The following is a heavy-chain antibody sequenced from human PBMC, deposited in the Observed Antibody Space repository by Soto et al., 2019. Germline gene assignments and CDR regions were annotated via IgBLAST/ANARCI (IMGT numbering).Heavy chain of an antibody. Sequence: QVQLVESGGGVVQPGRSLRLSCAASGFTFSSYAMHWVRQAPGKGLEWVAVISYDGSNKYYADSVKGRFTISRDNSKNTLYLQMSSLRAEDTAVYYCAQSGTNYYYYGMDVWGQGTTVTVSS. J-gene: IGHJ6*02. CDR3: AQSGTNYYYYGMDV. CDR1: GFTFSSYA. CDR2: ISYDGSNK. V-gene: IGHV3-30-3*01. D-gene: IGHD1-26*01.